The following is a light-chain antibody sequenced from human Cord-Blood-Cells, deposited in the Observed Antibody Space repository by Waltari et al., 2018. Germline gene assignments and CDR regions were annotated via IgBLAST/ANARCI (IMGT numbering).Light chain of an antibody. Sequence: HPVLTQPPSSSASPGASARLTCTLPRDINLGTYNIYCYQKKPGSPPRYLLYYYSDSDKGQGSGVPSRFSGSKDASANTGILLISGLQSEDEADYYCMIWPSRVFGGGTKLTVL. CDR3: MIWPSRV. CDR2: YYSDSDK. J-gene: IGLJ3*02. CDR1: RDINLGTYN. V-gene: IGLV5-37*01.